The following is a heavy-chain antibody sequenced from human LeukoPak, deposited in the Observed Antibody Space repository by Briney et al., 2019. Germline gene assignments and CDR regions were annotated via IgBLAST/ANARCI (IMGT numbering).Heavy chain of an antibody. Sequence: PGGSLRLSCAASGFTFSSYAMSWVRQAPGKGLEWVSAISGSGGSTYYADSVKGRFTISRDNSKNTLYLQMNSLRAEDTAVYYCAINRITIFGVVKYFQHWGQGTLVTVSS. V-gene: IGHV3-23*01. CDR1: GFTFSSYA. D-gene: IGHD3-3*01. J-gene: IGHJ1*01. CDR2: ISGSGGST. CDR3: AINRITIFGVVKYFQH.